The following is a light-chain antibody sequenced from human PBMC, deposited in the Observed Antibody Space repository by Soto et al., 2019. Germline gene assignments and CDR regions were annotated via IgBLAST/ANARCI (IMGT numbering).Light chain of an antibody. V-gene: IGKV3-20*01. CDR3: QQYGSSLFT. Sequence: LLTQSPSTLSLSPWERATLSYRASQRVISKYLAWYQQKPGQAPRVLIYSTSIRASGVPERFSGGGSGTDFTLTITRLEPDDFAVYYCQQYGSSLFTFGHGTKVDIK. CDR1: QRVISKY. CDR2: STS. J-gene: IGKJ3*01.